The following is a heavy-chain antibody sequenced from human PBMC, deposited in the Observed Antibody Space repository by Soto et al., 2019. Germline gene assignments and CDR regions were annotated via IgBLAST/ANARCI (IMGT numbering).Heavy chain of an antibody. D-gene: IGHD6-19*01. CDR3: AKSIAVAGLYDAVDI. V-gene: IGHV1-18*01. CDR2: ISAYNGNT. CDR1: GYTFTSYG. J-gene: IGHJ3*02. Sequence: GGPVKVSCKASGYTFTSYGISWVRQAPGQGLEWMGWISAYNGNTNYAQKLQGRVTMTTDTSTSTAYMELRSLRSDDTAVYYCAKSIAVAGLYDAVDIWGQGTMVTVSS.